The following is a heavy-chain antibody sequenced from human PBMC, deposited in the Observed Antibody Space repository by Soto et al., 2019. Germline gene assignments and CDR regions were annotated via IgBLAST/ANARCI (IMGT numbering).Heavy chain of an antibody. J-gene: IGHJ6*02. Sequence: ASVQVSCKTSGYTLTSYAMHWVRQAHRHRLEWMGWINAGDGDTKYSQKFQGRVTITRDTFANTAYMEVSSLRSEDTAIYYCARENQPRGLYFHDYGADIWGQGTTVTVSS. CDR1: GYTLTSYA. D-gene: IGHD2-2*01. V-gene: IGHV1-3*01. CDR3: ARENQPRGLYFHDYGADI. CDR2: INAGDGDT.